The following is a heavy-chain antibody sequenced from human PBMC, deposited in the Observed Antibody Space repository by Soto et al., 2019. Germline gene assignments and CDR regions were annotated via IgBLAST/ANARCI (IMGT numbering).Heavy chain of an antibody. CDR2: IIPIFGTA. D-gene: IGHD1-7*01. Sequence: QVQLVQSGAEVKKPGSSVKVSCKTSGGTFSTYSIVWVRQAPGEGLEWMGGIIPIFGTANYAQKFQDRVTITADKSTNTAFMELSSLKSEDTAMYYCAKNQERELPRVIDFWGQGTLVTVSS. V-gene: IGHV1-69*06. J-gene: IGHJ4*02. CDR1: GGTFSTYS. CDR3: AKNQERELPRVIDF.